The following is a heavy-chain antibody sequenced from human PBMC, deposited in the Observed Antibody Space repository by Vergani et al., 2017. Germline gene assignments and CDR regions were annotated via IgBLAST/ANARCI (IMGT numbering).Heavy chain of an antibody. Sequence: VQLVESGGGLVKPGGSLRLSCAASGFTFSDYYMSWIRQAPGKGLEWVSAISGSGGSTYYADSVKGRFTISRDNSKNTLYLQMNSLRAEDTAVYYCAKNRVYYYDSSSSNWGQGTLVTVSS. CDR2: ISGSGGST. CDR3: AKNRVYYYDSSSSN. D-gene: IGHD3-22*01. J-gene: IGHJ4*02. CDR1: GFTFSDYY. V-gene: IGHV3-23*04.